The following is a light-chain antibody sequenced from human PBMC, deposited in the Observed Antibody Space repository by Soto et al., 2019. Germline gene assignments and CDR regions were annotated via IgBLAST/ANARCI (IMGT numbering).Light chain of an antibody. Sequence: DIQMTQSPSTLSASVGDRVTITCRASQSISNCLAWYQQKPGKAPNLLIYKTSSLESGVPSRFSGSGSGTEFTLTISSLQPDDFATYYCQQYNTYQGTFGPGTKVDIK. CDR3: QQYNTYQGT. CDR1: QSISNC. CDR2: KTS. J-gene: IGKJ1*01. V-gene: IGKV1-5*03.